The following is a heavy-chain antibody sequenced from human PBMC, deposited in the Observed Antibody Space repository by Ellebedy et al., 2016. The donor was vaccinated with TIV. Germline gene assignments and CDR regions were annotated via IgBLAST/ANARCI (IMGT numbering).Heavy chain of an antibody. J-gene: IGHJ5*02. V-gene: IGHV3-23*01. CDR2: ISGRGTRT. CDR3: ARDSITMFFDP. D-gene: IGHD3-10*02. Sequence: GESLKISXAASGSTFITYAMSWVRQAPGKGLEWVSGISGRGTRTYYADSVKGRFTISRDNSNNTLYLQMNSLRAEDTAVYYCARDSITMFFDPWGRGTLVTVSS. CDR1: GSTFITYA.